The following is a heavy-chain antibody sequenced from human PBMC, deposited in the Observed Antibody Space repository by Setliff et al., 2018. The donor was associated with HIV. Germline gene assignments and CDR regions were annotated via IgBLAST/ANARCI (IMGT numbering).Heavy chain of an antibody. CDR3: AREAPGAD. Sequence: PSETLSLTCTVSGGSISSSSYYWSWIRQPPGKGLEWIGYIYGSGSTNYNPSLKSRVTISADTSKNQFSLKLRPVTAADTAVYYCAREAPGADWGQGTLVTVSS. J-gene: IGHJ4*02. CDR2: IYGSGST. D-gene: IGHD3-10*01. CDR1: GGSISSSSYY. V-gene: IGHV4-61*01.